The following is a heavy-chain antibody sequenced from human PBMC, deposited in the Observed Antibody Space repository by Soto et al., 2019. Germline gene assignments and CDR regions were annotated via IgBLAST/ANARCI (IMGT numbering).Heavy chain of an antibody. D-gene: IGHD2-2*02. V-gene: IGHV3-23*01. CDR1: GFTFSSYA. CDR3: AKELCSSTSCYILYYYGMDV. Sequence: EVQLLESGGGLVQPGGSLRLSCAASGFTFSSYAMSWVRQAPGKGLEWVSAISGSGGSTYYADSVKGRFTISRDNSKNTLYLQMNSLRAEDTAVYYCAKELCSSTSCYILYYYGMDVWGQGTTVTVSS. J-gene: IGHJ6*02. CDR2: ISGSGGST.